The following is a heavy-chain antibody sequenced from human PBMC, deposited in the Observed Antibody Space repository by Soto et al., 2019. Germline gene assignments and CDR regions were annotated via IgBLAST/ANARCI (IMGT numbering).Heavy chain of an antibody. CDR3: ARAAAVEYYYYMDF. Sequence: QVQLVQSGAEVKKPGASVKVSCKASGYTFTSYDINWVRQATGQGLEWMGWMKPNSGNTGYAQNFQGRVTMTRNPSISPAYMELSSLRSEDTAVCYCARAAAVEYYYYMDFWGKGTTVTVSS. CDR1: GYTFTSYD. D-gene: IGHD6-13*01. J-gene: IGHJ6*03. V-gene: IGHV1-8*01. CDR2: MKPNSGNT.